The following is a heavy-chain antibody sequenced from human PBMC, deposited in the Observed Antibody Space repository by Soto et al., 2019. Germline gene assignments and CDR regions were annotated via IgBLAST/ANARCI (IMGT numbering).Heavy chain of an antibody. V-gene: IGHV1-18*01. CDR3: ARGHRYSSGWYGYYYYGMDV. Sequence: QVQLVQSGAEVKKPGASVKVSCKASGYTFTSYGISLVRQAPGQRAEWMGWISAYNGNTNYAQKLQGRVTMATDTSTSTAYMELRSLRSDDTAVYYCARGHRYSSGWYGYYYYGMDVWGQGTTVTVSS. J-gene: IGHJ6*02. CDR2: ISAYNGNT. D-gene: IGHD6-19*01. CDR1: GYTFTSYG.